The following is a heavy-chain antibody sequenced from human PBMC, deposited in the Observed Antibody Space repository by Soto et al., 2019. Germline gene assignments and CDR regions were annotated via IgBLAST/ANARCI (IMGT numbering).Heavy chain of an antibody. D-gene: IGHD6-13*01. Sequence: QVQLVESGGGLVKPGGSLRLSCAASGFTFSDYYMSWIRQAPGKGLEWVSYINSSSSYTNYADSVKGRFTISRDNAKNSLYLQMNSLGAEDTAVYCCARIRTAAGGRRYFALWGRGTLVTVSS. J-gene: IGHJ2*01. CDR2: INSSSSYT. V-gene: IGHV3-11*05. CDR1: GFTFSDYY. CDR3: ARIRTAAGGRRYFAL.